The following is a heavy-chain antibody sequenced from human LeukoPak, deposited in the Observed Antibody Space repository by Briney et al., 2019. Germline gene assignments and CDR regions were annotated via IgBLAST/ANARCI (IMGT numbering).Heavy chain of an antibody. Sequence: GGSLRLSCAASGFTFSSYWMSWVRQAPGKGLEWVANIKQDGSEKYYVDSVKGRFTISRDNAKNSLYLQMNSLRAEDTAVYYCARDSASYYNWFDPWGQGTLVTVSS. CDR1: GFTFSSYW. J-gene: IGHJ5*02. D-gene: IGHD1-26*01. CDR3: ARDSASYYNWFDP. V-gene: IGHV3-7*01. CDR2: IKQDGSEK.